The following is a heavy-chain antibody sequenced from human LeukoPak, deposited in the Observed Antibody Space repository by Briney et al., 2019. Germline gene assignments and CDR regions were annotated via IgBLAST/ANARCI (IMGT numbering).Heavy chain of an antibody. CDR2: IKQDGSEK. CDR3: ASIPLMGRRWYYFDY. CDR1: GFTFSSYW. Sequence: GGSLRLSCAASGFTFSSYWMSWVRQAPGKGLEWVANIKQDGSEKYYVDSVKGRFTISRDNAKNSLYLQMNSLRAEDTAVYYCASIPLMGRRWYYFDYWGQGTLFTVSS. D-gene: IGHD5-24*01. J-gene: IGHJ4*02. V-gene: IGHV3-7*01.